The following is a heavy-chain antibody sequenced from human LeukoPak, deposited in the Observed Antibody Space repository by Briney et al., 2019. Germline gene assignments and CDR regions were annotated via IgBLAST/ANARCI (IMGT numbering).Heavy chain of an antibody. D-gene: IGHD6-13*01. V-gene: IGHV1-69*13. CDR2: IIPIFGTA. CDR3: ARVVSIAAPENWFDP. J-gene: IGHJ5*02. CDR1: GGTFSSYA. Sequence: SVNVSCKASGGTFSSYAISWVRQAPGQGLEWMGGIIPIFGTANYAQKFQGRVTITADESTSTAYMELSSLRSEDTAVYYCARVVSIAAPENWFDPWGQGTLVTVSS.